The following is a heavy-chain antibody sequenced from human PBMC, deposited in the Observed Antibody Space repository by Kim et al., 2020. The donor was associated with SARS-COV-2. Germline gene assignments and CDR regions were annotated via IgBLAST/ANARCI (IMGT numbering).Heavy chain of an antibody. CDR2: IWYDGSTK. V-gene: IGHV3-33*01. Sequence: GGSLRLSCAASGFTFSSYGMHWVRQAPGKGLEWVAVIWYDGSTKYSADSVKGRFTISRDKTKNTLYLQMNSLRAEDTAVYYCARDLLVGATSYGMDVWGQGTTVTVSS. CDR1: GFTFSSYG. D-gene: IGHD1-26*01. CDR3: ARDLLVGATSYGMDV. J-gene: IGHJ6*02.